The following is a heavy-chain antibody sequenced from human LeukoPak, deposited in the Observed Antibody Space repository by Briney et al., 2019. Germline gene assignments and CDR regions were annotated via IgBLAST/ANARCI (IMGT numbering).Heavy chain of an antibody. D-gene: IGHD6-19*01. CDR1: GGSISSGRYY. J-gene: IGHJ4*02. CDR3: ATIAVAGHFDY. V-gene: IGHV4-61*02. CDR2: FFTSGRT. Sequence: SQTLSLTCNVSGGSISSGRYYWSWIRLPAGKGLEWIGRFFTSGRTNYNPSLKSRVTISLDTSKNQFSLKLSSVTAADTAVYYCATIAVAGHFDYWGQGTLVTVSS.